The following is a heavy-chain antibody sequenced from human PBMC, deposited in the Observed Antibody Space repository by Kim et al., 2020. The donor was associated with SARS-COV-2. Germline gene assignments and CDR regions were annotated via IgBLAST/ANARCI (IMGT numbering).Heavy chain of an antibody. CDR3: AKDLVGVVTNLDY. J-gene: IGHJ4*02. V-gene: IGHV3-23*01. D-gene: IGHD3-3*01. CDR1: GFTFSSYA. Sequence: GGSLRLSCAASGFTFSSYAMSWVRQAPGKGLEWVSTISGSGGSTYYADSVKGRFTISRDNSKNTLYLQMNSLRAEDTAVYYCAKDLVGVVTNLDYWGQGTLVTVSS. CDR2: ISGSGGST.